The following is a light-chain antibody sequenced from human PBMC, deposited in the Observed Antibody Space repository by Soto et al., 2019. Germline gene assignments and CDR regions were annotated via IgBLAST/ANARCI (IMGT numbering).Light chain of an antibody. CDR3: QQRSNWPRT. V-gene: IGKV3-11*01. Sequence: EIVLTQSPATLSLSPGERATLSCRASQSVGSSLAWFQHKPGQAPRLLIYDASNRATGIPARFSGSGSGTVFTLTISSLEPEDFAVYYCQQRSNWPRTFVQGTKLEIK. J-gene: IGKJ2*01. CDR1: QSVGSS. CDR2: DAS.